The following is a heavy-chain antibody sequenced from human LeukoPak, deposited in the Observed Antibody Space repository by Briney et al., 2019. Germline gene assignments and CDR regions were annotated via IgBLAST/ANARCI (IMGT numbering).Heavy chain of an antibody. CDR2: ISWNSGSI. J-gene: IGHJ6*02. CDR1: GCTFDDYA. D-gene: IGHD4-17*01. V-gene: IGHV3-9*01. CDR3: ARVTLPDYGDSLYYYYGMDV. Sequence: GGSLRLSCAASGCTFDDYAMHWVRQAPGKGLEWVSGISWNSGSIGYADSVKGRFTISRDNSKNTLYLQMNSLRAEDTAVYYCARVTLPDYGDSLYYYYGMDVWGQGTTVTVSS.